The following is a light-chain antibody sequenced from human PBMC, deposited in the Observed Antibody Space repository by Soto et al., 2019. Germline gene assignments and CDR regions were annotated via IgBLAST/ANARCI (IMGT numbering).Light chain of an antibody. V-gene: IGKV3-15*01. J-gene: IGKJ1*01. CDR1: QSISRN. CDR2: GAS. CDR3: QQYSTSVT. Sequence: EIVMTQSPATLSVSPGGRATLSCRASQSISRNLAWYQQKPGQAPRLLIYGASTRATGVPARFSGSGSGTEFTLTISSLQPDDFATYYCQQYSTSVTFGQGTKVDIK.